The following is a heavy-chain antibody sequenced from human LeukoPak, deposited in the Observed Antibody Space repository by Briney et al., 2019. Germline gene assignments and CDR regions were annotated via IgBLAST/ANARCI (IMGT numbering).Heavy chain of an antibody. CDR1: GFTFSSYS. CDR2: ISSSSSYI. V-gene: IGHV3-21*01. J-gene: IGHJ4*02. CDR3: ARDKTPQGSGYFDY. Sequence: GGSLRLSCAASGFTFSSYSMNWVRQAPGKGLEWVSSISSSSSYIYYADSVKGRFTISRDNAKNSLYLQMNSLRAEDTAVYYCARDKTPQGSGYFDYWGQGTLVTVSS. D-gene: IGHD3-10*01.